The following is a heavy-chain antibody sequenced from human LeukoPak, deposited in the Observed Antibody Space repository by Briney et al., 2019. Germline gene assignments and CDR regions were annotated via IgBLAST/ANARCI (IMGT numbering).Heavy chain of an antibody. J-gene: IGHJ4*02. CDR1: GGSISSGGYF. Sequence: SETLSLTCTVSGGSISSGGYFWTWIRQHPGKGLEWIGYIYYSGSTYYSPSLKSRVTISVDTSKNQFSLKLSSVTAADTAVYYCARGVAAAGADYWGQGTLVTVSS. CDR2: IYYSGST. V-gene: IGHV4-31*03. CDR3: ARGVAAAGADY. D-gene: IGHD6-13*01.